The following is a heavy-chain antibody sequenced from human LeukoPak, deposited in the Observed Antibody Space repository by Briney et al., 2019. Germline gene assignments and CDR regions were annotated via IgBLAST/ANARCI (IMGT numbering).Heavy chain of an antibody. J-gene: IGHJ4*02. CDR1: GYTFTSYD. Sequence: ASVKVSCKASGYTFTSYDINWVRQATGQGLEWMGWMNPNSGNTGYAQKLQGRVTMTTDTSTSTAYMELRSLRSDDTAVYHCARAGPHYYDSSGYYSYWGQGTLVTVSS. CDR3: ARAGPHYYDSSGYYSY. D-gene: IGHD3-22*01. CDR2: MNPNSGNT. V-gene: IGHV1-8*02.